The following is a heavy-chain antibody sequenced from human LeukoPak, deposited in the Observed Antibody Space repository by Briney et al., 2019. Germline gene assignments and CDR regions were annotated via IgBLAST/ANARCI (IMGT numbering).Heavy chain of an antibody. V-gene: IGHV1-2*02. CDR1: GYTFTGYY. CDR3: ARGRRAYGDYSDY. D-gene: IGHD4-17*01. CDR2: IYPNGGGT. Sequence: ASVKVSCKASGYTFTGYYLHWVRQAPGQGLEWMGWIYPNGGGTNYAQSFQGRVTMTTDTSISTAYMELSSLRSDDTALYYCARGRRAYGDYSDYWGQGTLVTVSS. J-gene: IGHJ4*02.